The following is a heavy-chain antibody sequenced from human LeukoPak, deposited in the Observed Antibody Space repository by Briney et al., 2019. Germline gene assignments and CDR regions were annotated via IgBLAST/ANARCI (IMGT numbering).Heavy chain of an antibody. V-gene: IGHV4-59*01. CDR3: ARYETSSGSFDY. D-gene: IGHD3-10*01. CDR1: GGSITNYY. CDR2: IYYSGST. J-gene: IGHJ4*02. Sequence: SEALSLTCTVSGGSITNYYWGWIRQPPGKGLEWIGYIYYSGSTNYNPSLTSRVTISIETSKNQFSLKLRSVTAADTAVYYCARYETSSGSFDYWGQGTLVTVSS.